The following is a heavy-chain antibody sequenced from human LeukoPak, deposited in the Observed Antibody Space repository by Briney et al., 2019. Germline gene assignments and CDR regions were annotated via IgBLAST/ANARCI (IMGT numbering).Heavy chain of an antibody. V-gene: IGHV1-8*01. CDR1: GYTFTSYD. CDR2: MNPNSGNT. D-gene: IGHD1-7*01. CDR3: ASPQRGSNNWNYF. Sequence: GASAKVSCKASGYTFTSYDINWVRQATGQGLEWMGWMNPNSGNTGYAQRFQGRVTMTRNTSISTAYMELSSLTSEDTAVYYCASPQRGSNNWNYFWGQGTLVTVSS. J-gene: IGHJ4*02.